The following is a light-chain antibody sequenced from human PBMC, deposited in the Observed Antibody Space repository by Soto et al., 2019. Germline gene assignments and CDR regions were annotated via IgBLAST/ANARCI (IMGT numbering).Light chain of an antibody. Sequence: QSALTQPASVSGSPGQSITISCTGTSSDVGGYDYVSWYQHHPGKAPKLMIYDVSNRPSGVSNRFSGSKSGNTAPLTISGLQAEDEADYYCSSYTSSSTVLFGGGTKLTVL. CDR1: SSDVGGYDY. J-gene: IGLJ2*01. CDR2: DVS. CDR3: SSYTSSSTVL. V-gene: IGLV2-14*03.